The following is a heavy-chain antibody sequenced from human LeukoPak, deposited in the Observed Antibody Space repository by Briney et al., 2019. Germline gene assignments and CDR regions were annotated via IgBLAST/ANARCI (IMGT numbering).Heavy chain of an antibody. Sequence: GGSLRLSCAASGFTFSSYAMSWVRQAPGKGLEWVSAISGGGGGTYYADSVKGRFTISRDNSKNTLHLQMNSLRAEDTAVYFCAKKVPGAAPFDNWGQGTLVTVSS. J-gene: IGHJ4*02. CDR2: ISGGGGGT. D-gene: IGHD2-2*01. CDR1: GFTFSSYA. CDR3: AKKVPGAAPFDN. V-gene: IGHV3-23*01.